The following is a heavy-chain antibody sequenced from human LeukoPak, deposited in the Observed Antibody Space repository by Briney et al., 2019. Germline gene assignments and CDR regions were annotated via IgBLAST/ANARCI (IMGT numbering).Heavy chain of an antibody. CDR1: GFTFSSYA. Sequence: GGSLRHSCAASGFTFSSYAMHWVRQAPGKGLEWVAVISYDGSNKYYADSVKGRFTISRDNSKNTLYLQMNSLRAEDTAVYYCARDRTTVTTIDYWGQGTLVTVSS. CDR3: ARDRTTVTTIDY. D-gene: IGHD4-17*01. J-gene: IGHJ4*02. V-gene: IGHV3-30*04. CDR2: ISYDGSNK.